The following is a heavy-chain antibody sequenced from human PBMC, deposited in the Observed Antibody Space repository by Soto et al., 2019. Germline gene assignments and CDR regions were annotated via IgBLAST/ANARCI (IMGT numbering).Heavy chain of an antibody. J-gene: IGHJ4*02. V-gene: IGHV3-21*02. CDR3: ARELSTLMRAYN. D-gene: IGHD2-15*01. CDR2: IGTRDSSI. Sequence: EVQLVESGGGLVKPGGSLRLSCAASGFTFSSHNIYWFRQPPGRGLEWVSSIGTRDSSIYYADSVRGRFTISKHNAKNLVYLQIGRLIAEQPAISHCARELSTLMRAYNWCQGTLVTVSS. CDR1: GFTFSSHN.